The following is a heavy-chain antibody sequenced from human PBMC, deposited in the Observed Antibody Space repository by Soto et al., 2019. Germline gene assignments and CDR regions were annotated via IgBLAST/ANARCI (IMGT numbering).Heavy chain of an antibody. J-gene: IGHJ2*01. V-gene: IGHV4-34*01. Sequence: QVQLQQWGAGLLKPSETLSLTCGVYGGSFSDYWWSWIRQPPGRGLEWIGEINYSGSTHYNPSLKSRVRISVDTSKKQAPPKVTSVTAADTAVYFCARVARMSSVGSWSPELWGRGTLVTVSS. CDR3: ARVARMSSVGSWSPEL. CDR1: GGSFSDYW. D-gene: IGHD6-13*01. CDR2: INYSGST.